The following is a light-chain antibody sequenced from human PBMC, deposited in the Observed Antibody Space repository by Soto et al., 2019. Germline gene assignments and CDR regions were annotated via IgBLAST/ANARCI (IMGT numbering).Light chain of an antibody. CDR3: QQRSNWPPVT. CDR1: QSVSSY. J-gene: IGKJ4*01. CDR2: DAS. V-gene: IGKV3-11*01. Sequence: EIVLTQSPATLSLSPGERATLSCRASQSVSSYLAWYQQKPGQAPRLLIYDASNRATGIPARFSGSGSWTDVTLTIGSREPEDFAIYYFQQRSNWPPVTFGGGTKVEIK.